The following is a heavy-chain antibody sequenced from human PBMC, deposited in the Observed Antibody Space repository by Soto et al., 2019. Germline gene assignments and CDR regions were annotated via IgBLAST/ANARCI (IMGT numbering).Heavy chain of an antibody. CDR1: GGSISSGDYY. J-gene: IGHJ4*02. D-gene: IGHD3-10*01. V-gene: IGHV4-30-4*01. CDR2: IYYSGGT. Sequence: QVQLQESGPGLVKPSQTLSLTCTVSGGSISSGDYYWSWIRQPPGKGLEWIGYIYYSGGTYYNPSLKSRVTISVDTSKIQFSLKLSSVTAADTAVYYCAPVGGFGATTIDYWGQGTLVTVSS. CDR3: APVGGFGATTIDY.